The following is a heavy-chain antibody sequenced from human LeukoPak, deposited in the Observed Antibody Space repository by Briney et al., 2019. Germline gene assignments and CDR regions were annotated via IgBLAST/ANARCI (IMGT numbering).Heavy chain of an antibody. D-gene: IGHD5-18*01. J-gene: IGHJ5*02. CDR3: AHTYTAMVYNWFDP. CDR2: IYWDDDK. V-gene: IGHV2-5*02. Sequence: SGPTLVSPTQTLTLTCTFSGFSLSTSGVGVGWIRQPPGKALEWLALIYWDDDKRYSPSLKSRLTITKDTSKNQVVLTMTNMDPVDTATYYCAHTYTAMVYNWFDPWGQGTLVTVSS. CDR1: GFSLSTSGVG.